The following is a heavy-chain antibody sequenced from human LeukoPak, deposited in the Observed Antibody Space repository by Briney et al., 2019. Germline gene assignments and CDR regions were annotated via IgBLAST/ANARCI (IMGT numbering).Heavy chain of an antibody. J-gene: IGHJ6*03. CDR1: GASISVFY. V-gene: IGHV4-59*01. CDR2: IFDSGKT. CDR3: ARPFTSVNYYYYYMDV. D-gene: IGHD2/OR15-2a*01. Sequence: SETLSLTCTVSGASISVFYWSWVRQPPGRGLEWIGYIFDSGKTLYSPSLKGRATISVGTSKSQFSLALTSVTAADTAVYYCARPFTSVNYYYYYMDVWGKGTTVTVSS.